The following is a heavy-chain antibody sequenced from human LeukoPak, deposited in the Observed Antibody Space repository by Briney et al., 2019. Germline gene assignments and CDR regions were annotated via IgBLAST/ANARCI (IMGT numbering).Heavy chain of an antibody. J-gene: IGHJ3*02. CDR3: ARDPYKHNDYGNYGAFDI. D-gene: IGHD4-11*01. Sequence: PGGSLRLSCAASGFTFSSYAMSWVRQAPGKGLEWVANIKQDGSETHYVDSVKGRFTISRDNAGNSLYLQMNSLRAEDTAVYFCARDPYKHNDYGNYGAFDIWGQGTMVTVSS. CDR1: GFTFSSYA. CDR2: IKQDGSET. V-gene: IGHV3-7*01.